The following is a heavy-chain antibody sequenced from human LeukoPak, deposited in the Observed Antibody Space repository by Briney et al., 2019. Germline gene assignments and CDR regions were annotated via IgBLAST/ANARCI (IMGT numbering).Heavy chain of an antibody. V-gene: IGHV3-7*01. CDR1: GFTFSSYW. CDR3: ARERQQLALYYYYYYMDV. J-gene: IGHJ6*03. CDR2: IKQDGSEK. D-gene: IGHD6-13*01. Sequence: QPGGSLRLSCAASGFTFSSYWMSWVRQAPGKGLEWVANIKQDGSEKYNVDSVKGRFTISRDNAKNSLYLQMNSLRAEDTAVYYCARERQQLALYYYYYYMDVWGKGTTVTVSS.